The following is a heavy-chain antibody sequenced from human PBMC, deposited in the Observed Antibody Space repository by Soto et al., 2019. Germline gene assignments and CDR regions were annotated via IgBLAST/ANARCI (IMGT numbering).Heavy chain of an antibody. D-gene: IGHD3-10*01. CDR1: GGSISSYY. V-gene: IGHV4-59*01. J-gene: IGHJ5*02. Sequence: PSETLSLTCTVSGGSISSYYWSWIRQPPGKGLEWIGYIYYSGSTNYNPSLKSRVTISVDTSKNQFSLKLSSVTAADTAVYYCARAPPLWFGELLGWFDPWGQGTLVTVSS. CDR3: ARAPPLWFGELLGWFDP. CDR2: IYYSGST.